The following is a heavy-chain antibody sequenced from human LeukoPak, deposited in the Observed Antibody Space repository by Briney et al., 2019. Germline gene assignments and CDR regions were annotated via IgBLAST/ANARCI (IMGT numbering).Heavy chain of an antibody. Sequence: GGSLRLSCAASGFTVSSNYMSWVRQAPGKGLEWVSVIYSGGSTYYADSVKGRFTISRDNSKNTLYLQMNSLRAEDTAVYYCARDCYDILTGYCGFDYWGQGTLVTVSS. J-gene: IGHJ4*02. D-gene: IGHD3-9*01. V-gene: IGHV3-53*01. CDR3: ARDCYDILTGYCGFDY. CDR1: GFTVSSNY. CDR2: IYSGGST.